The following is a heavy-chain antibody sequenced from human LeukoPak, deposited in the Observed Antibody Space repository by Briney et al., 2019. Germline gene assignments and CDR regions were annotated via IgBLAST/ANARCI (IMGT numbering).Heavy chain of an antibody. CDR1: GFTFSSDS. J-gene: IGHJ4*02. Sequence: GGSLRLSCAASGFTFSSDSMNWVRQAPGKGLEWISYITYSSSTIFYADSVKGRFTISRDNSKNTLYLQMNSLRADDTAMYYCARGRQCDYWGQGTLVTVSS. D-gene: IGHD4-11*01. CDR3: ARGRQCDY. CDR2: ITYSSSTI. V-gene: IGHV3-48*01.